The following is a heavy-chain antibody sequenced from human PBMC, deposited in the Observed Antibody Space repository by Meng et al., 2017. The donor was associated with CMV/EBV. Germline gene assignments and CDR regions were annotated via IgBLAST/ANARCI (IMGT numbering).Heavy chain of an antibody. J-gene: IGHJ4*02. CDR2: IYYSGST. CDR3: ARVGRTSCYDY. D-gene: IGHD2-2*01. V-gene: IGHV4-30-4*08. CDR1: GGSISSGDYY. Sequence: QVRPQAPGPGLVKPSQTLSPTCTVSGGSISSGDYYWSWIRQPPGKGLEWIGYIYYSGSTYYNPSLKSRVTISVDTSKNQFSLKLSSVTAADTAVYYCARVGRTSCYDYWGQGTLVTVSS.